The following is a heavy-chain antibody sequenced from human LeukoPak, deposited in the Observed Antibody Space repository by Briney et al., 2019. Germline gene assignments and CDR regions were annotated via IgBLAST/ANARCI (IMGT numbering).Heavy chain of an antibody. CDR3: ARGWGRFLVEFDP. J-gene: IGHJ5*02. Sequence: QTLSLTCAISGDSVSSNSAAWNWIRQYPSRGLEWLGRTYYRSKWYNDYAVSVKSRITINPDTSKNQFSLQLNSVTPEDTAVYYCARGWGRFLVEFDPWGQGTLVTVSS. CDR2: TYYRSKWYN. CDR1: GDSVSSNSAA. V-gene: IGHV6-1*01. D-gene: IGHD3-3*01.